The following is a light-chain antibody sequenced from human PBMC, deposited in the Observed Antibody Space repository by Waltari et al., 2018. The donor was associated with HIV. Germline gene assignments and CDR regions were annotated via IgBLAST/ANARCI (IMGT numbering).Light chain of an antibody. Sequence: IHMTQSPSSVSASVGGAVSISCRASQNIGRTLAWYQLKPGKAPRLLIYDASRLDDGVPARFRGSGSRSNFTFAITSLQPEDFAIYVCQQAKSFPHTFAAGT. CDR2: DAS. CDR1: QNIGRT. J-gene: IGKJ3*01. V-gene: IGKV1-12*01. CDR3: QQAKSFPHT.